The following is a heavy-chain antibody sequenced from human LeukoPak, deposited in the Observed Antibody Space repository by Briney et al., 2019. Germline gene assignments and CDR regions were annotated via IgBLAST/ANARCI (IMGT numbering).Heavy chain of an antibody. D-gene: IGHD6-19*01. J-gene: IGHJ4*02. V-gene: IGHV3-30*03. CDR2: ISDNGRNK. CDR1: GFTFSNYG. CDR3: TRNQWLSDY. Sequence: PGGSLRLSCAASGFTFSNYGMHWVRQPPGKGLEWVAVISDNGRNKYYGDSVKDRFTISRDNSKNTLYLQMNSLRAEDTAIYYCTRNQWLSDYWGQGALVAVSS.